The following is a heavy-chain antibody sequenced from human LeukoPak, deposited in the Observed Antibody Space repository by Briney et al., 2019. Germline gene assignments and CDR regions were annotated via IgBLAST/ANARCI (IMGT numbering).Heavy chain of an antibody. CDR2: IIPIFGTA. CDR3: ARALDCSSTSCYTSIVDYYYMDV. D-gene: IGHD2-2*02. J-gene: IGHJ6*03. Sequence: GASVKVSCKASGGTFSSYAISWVRQAPGQGLEWMGGIIPIFGTANYAQKFQGRVTITTDESTGTAYMELSSLRSEDTAVYYCARALDCSSTSCYTSIVDYYYMDVWGKGTTVTVSS. CDR1: GGTFSSYA. V-gene: IGHV1-69*05.